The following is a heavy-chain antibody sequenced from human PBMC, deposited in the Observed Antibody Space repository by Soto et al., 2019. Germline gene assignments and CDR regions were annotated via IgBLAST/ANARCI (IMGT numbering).Heavy chain of an antibody. V-gene: IGHV1-18*01. J-gene: IGHJ4*02. CDR2: ISAYNGNT. D-gene: IGHD6-13*01. CDR1: GYTFTSYG. Sequence: QVQLVQSGAEVKKPGASVKVSYKASGYTFTSYGISWVRQAPGQGLEWMGWISAYNGNTNYAQKLQGRVTMTPDTSTNTAYMELRNLRSDDTAVYYCARVIAAAADFDYWGQGTRVTVSS. CDR3: ARVIAAAADFDY.